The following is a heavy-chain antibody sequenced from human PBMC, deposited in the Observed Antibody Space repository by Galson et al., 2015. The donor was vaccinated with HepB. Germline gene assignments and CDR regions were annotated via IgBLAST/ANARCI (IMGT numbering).Heavy chain of an antibody. CDR2: IWFDGSEM. CDR1: GFPFSDYA. V-gene: IGHV3-33*08. J-gene: IGHJ6*02. D-gene: IGHD2-15*01. CDR3: ARESPRRGGICEGAFCKGVDV. Sequence: SLRLSCAASGFPFSDYAMHWVRQAPGKGLEWVAVIWFDGSEMYYGDFVKGRFTISRDNSKNTLYLQVNSLRAEDTAVYYCARESPRRGGICEGAFCKGVDVWGQGTTVTVPS.